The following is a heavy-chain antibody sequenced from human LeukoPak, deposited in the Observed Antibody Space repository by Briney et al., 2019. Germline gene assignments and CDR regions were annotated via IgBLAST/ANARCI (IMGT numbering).Heavy chain of an antibody. D-gene: IGHD3-16*01. CDR3: AKGGDGNFDY. Sequence: GGSLRLSCAASGFTFDDYGMSWVRQAPGKGLEWVSGINWNGGSTGYADSVKGRFTISRDNSKNTLYLQMNSLRAEDTAVYYCAKGGDGNFDYWGQGTLVTVSS. V-gene: IGHV3-20*04. CDR2: INWNGGST. CDR1: GFTFDDYG. J-gene: IGHJ4*02.